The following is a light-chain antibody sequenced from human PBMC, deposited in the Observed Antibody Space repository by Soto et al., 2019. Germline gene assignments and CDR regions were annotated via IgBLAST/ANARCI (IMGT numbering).Light chain of an antibody. V-gene: IGLV2-14*01. CDR1: SSDIGAYNY. J-gene: IGLJ2*01. Sequence: QAVVTQPASVSGSPGQSITISCTASSSDIGAYNYVSWYQQSPGQAPKLIIYEVSNRPSGISNRFSGSKSGNTASLTISGLQAEDEADYHCSSFTSTTILVFGGGTKVTVL. CDR2: EVS. CDR3: SSFTSTTILV.